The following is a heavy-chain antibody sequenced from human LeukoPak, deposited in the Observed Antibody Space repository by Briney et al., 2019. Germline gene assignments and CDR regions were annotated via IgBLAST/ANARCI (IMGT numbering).Heavy chain of an antibody. CDR2: INSDGSST. CDR3: AREATYYDILTGYLNWFDP. CDR1: GFTFSSYW. V-gene: IGHV3-74*01. D-gene: IGHD3-9*01. J-gene: IGHJ5*02. Sequence: GSLRLSCAASGFTFSSYWMHWVRHAPGKGVVWVSRINSDGSSTTYADYVKGRFTISRDNAKNTLYLKMNRLRAEDTAVYYYAREATYYDILTGYLNWFDPWGQGTLVTVSS.